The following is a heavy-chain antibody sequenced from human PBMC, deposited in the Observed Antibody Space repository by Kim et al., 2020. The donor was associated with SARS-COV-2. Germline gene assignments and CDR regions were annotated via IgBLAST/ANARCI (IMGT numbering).Heavy chain of an antibody. Sequence: GGSLRLSCAASGFTFSSYWMHWVRQAPGKGLVWVSRISTDGSSTNYADSVKGRFTISRDNARNTLYLQMNSLRADDTAVYYCTRALQLVSNYWGQGTLVT. J-gene: IGHJ4*02. CDR3: TRALQLVSNY. V-gene: IGHV3-74*01. D-gene: IGHD6-13*01. CDR2: ISTDGSST. CDR1: GFTFSSYW.